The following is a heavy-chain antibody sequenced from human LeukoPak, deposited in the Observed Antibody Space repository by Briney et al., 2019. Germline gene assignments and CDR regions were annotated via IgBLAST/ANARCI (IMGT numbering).Heavy chain of an antibody. CDR1: VDSISGFL. J-gene: IGHJ5*02. D-gene: IGHD3-10*01. V-gene: IGHV4-59*01. Sequence: KSSETLSLTCTVSVDSISGFLGTWIRQSPGKGPEYICYIYYSGTTDYNPTLKSRGSMSVDTSKNQFFLNLTSVTAADTAIYYCARVGYGSGSWGWFDPWGQGTLVTVSS. CDR2: IYYSGTT. CDR3: ARVGYGSGSWGWFDP.